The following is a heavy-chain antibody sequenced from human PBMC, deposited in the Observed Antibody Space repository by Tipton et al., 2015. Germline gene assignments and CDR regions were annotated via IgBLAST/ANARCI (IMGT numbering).Heavy chain of an antibody. CDR2: IQYSGGT. V-gene: IGHV4-59*07. Sequence: TLSLTCTVSSDSINKYYWSWIRQPPGKELQWIGYIQYSGGTNYNPSLESRVSMSVDTSKTPFSLEMRSVTATDTAVYYCARARGRHGGLFDSWGRGTLVTVSS. CDR1: SDSINKYY. D-gene: IGHD4-23*01. J-gene: IGHJ4*02. CDR3: ARARGRHGGLFDS.